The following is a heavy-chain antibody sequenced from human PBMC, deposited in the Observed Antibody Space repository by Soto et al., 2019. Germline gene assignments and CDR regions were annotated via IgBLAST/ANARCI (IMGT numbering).Heavy chain of an antibody. CDR1: GYSFTSYW. Sequence: GESLKISGKGSGYSFTSYWIGWVRQMPGKGLEWMGIIYPGDSDTRYSPSFQGQVTISADKSISTAYLQWSSLKASDTAMYYCARTYYDILTGYRLFDYWGQGTLVTVS. J-gene: IGHJ4*02. CDR2: IYPGDSDT. CDR3: ARTYYDILTGYRLFDY. D-gene: IGHD3-9*01. V-gene: IGHV5-51*01.